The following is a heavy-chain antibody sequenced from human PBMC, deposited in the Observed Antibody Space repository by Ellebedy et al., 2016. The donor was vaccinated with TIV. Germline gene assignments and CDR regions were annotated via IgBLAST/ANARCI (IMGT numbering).Heavy chain of an antibody. CDR3: AKRMVELWFGGFED. V-gene: IGHV3-23*01. CDR1: GFTFSSYA. J-gene: IGHJ4*02. CDR2: ISGSGATT. D-gene: IGHD3-10*01. Sequence: PGGSLRLSCAASGFTFSSYAMSWVRQAPGKGLEWVSAISGSGATTYYADSVKGRFTISRDHSKNTLYLQMDSLRAEDSAVYYCAKRMVELWFGGFEDWGQGTLVSVSS.